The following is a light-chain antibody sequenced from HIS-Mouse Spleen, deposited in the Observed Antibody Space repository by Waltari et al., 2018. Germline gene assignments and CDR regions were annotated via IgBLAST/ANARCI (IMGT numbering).Light chain of an antibody. Sequence: SYELTQPPSVSVSPGQPARITCSGDALPKKSAYWYQQKSGQPPVLVIYEDSKRPPGIPERFSGSSSGTMATLTISGAQVEDEADYYCYSTDSSGNHRVFGGGTKLTVL. V-gene: IGLV3-10*01. J-gene: IGLJ3*02. CDR2: EDS. CDR1: ALPKKS. CDR3: YSTDSSGNHRV.